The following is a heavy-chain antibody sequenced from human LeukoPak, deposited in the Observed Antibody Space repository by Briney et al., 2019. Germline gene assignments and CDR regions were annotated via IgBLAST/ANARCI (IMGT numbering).Heavy chain of an antibody. J-gene: IGHJ4*02. CDR3: ARGLTGVDY. CDR1: GFSFNTFG. Sequence: GGSLRLSCTASGFSFNTFGMYWVRQAPGKGLEWVSYISSTSGTTYYADSVKGRFTVSRDNAKNSLYLQMNSLTVDHTALYYCARGLTGVDYWGQGAQVIVSS. V-gene: IGHV3-48*01. D-gene: IGHD7-27*01. CDR2: ISSTSGTT.